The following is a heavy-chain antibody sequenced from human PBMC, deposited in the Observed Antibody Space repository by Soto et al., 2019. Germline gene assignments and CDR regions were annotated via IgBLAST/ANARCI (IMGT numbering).Heavy chain of an antibody. V-gene: IGHV1-46*03. CDR2: INPSGGST. Sequence: EASVKVSCKASGYTFTSYYMHWVRQAPGQGLEWMGIINPSGGSTSYAQKFQGRVTMTRDTSTSTVYMELSSLRSEDTAVYYCAREDDILTGYSPDAFDIWGQGTMVTVS. CDR1: GYTFTSYY. D-gene: IGHD3-9*01. CDR3: AREDDILTGYSPDAFDI. J-gene: IGHJ3*02.